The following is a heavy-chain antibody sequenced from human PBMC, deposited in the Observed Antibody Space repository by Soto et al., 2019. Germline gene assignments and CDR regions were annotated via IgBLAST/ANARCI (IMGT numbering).Heavy chain of an antibody. V-gene: IGHV3-15*07. CDR2: IKSKTDGGTT. J-gene: IGHJ3*02. Sequence: GGSLRLSCAASGFTFSNAWMNWVRQAPGKGLEWVGRIKSKTDGGTTDYAAPVKGRFTISRDDSKNTLYLQMNSLKTEDTAVYYCTTSNYYYDSSGYSYDAFDIWGQGTMVTVSS. CDR1: GFTFSNAW. CDR3: TTSNYYYDSSGYSYDAFDI. D-gene: IGHD3-22*01.